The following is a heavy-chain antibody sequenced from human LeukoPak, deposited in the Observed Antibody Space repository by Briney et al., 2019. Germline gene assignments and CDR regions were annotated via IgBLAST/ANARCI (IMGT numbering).Heavy chain of an antibody. D-gene: IGHD2-2*01. CDR1: GFTVSSNY. CDR2: IYSGGST. V-gene: IGHV3-53*01. Sequence: GGSLRLSCAASGFTVSSNYMSWVRQAPGKGLEWVSVIYSGGSTYYADSVKGRFTISRDNSKNTLYLQMNSLRAEDTAVYYCANNIVPAAYHDAFDIWGQGTMVTVSS. CDR3: ANNIVPAAYHDAFDI. J-gene: IGHJ3*02.